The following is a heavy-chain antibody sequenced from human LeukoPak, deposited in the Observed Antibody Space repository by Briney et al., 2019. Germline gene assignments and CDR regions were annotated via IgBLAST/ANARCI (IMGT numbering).Heavy chain of an antibody. CDR1: GFAFTSSA. J-gene: IGHJ6*02. Sequence: SVKVSCKASGFAFTSSAMQWVRQARGQRLEWIGCIVVGSDNTDYAQKFQERVTISRDMSTSTAYMELSSLRSEDTAVYYCARGRGYPTYYYYYGMDVWGPGTTVTVSS. D-gene: IGHD6-13*01. V-gene: IGHV1-58*02. CDR2: IVVGSDNT. CDR3: ARGRGYPTYYYYYGMDV.